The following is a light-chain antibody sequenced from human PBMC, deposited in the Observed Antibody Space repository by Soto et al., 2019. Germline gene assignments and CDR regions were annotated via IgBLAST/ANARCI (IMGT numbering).Light chain of an antibody. V-gene: IGKV1-27*01. Sequence: DIQMTQSPSSLSASVGDRVTITCRASQGISNYLALYQQKPGKVPKLLIYAASTLQSGVPSRFSGSGSGTDFTLTISSLPPEDVATYYCQKYNSALTFGPGTKVDIK. J-gene: IGKJ3*01. CDR1: QGISNY. CDR2: AAS. CDR3: QKYNSALT.